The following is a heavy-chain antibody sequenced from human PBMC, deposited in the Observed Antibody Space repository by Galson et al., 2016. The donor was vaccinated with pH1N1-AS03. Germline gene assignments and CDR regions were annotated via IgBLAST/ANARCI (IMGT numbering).Heavy chain of an antibody. V-gene: IGHV3-7*01. CDR2: IKQDGSEK. CDR1: GFTFSTYC. Sequence: SLRLSCAASGFTFSTYCMSWVRRAPGKGLEWVANIKQDGSEKFYVDSLKGRFTISRDNAKNSLYLQMSSLRAEDTAIYYCARGAPGDHLLSPLWNWGQGTLVTVSS. D-gene: IGHD2-2*01. CDR3: ARGAPGDHLLSPLWN. J-gene: IGHJ4*02.